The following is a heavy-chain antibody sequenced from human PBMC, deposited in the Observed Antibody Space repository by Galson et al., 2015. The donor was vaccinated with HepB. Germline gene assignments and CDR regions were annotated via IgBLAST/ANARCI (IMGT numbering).Heavy chain of an antibody. Sequence: SLRLSCAASGFTFKSASMNWVRQAPGKGLEWVSHISSSGSITHYADSVKGRFTISRDNAKTSLYLQMNGLTAEDTAVYYCASSFDYWGQGTLVTVSS. V-gene: IGHV3-48*04. CDR3: ASSFDY. J-gene: IGHJ4*02. CDR2: ISSSGSIT. CDR1: GFTFKSAS.